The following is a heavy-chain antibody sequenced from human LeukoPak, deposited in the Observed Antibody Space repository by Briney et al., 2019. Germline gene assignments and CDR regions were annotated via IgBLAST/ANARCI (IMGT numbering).Heavy chain of an antibody. Sequence: SETLSLTCAVSGYSISSGYYWGWIRQPPGKGREWIGSIYHSGSTYYNPSLKSRVTISVATSKNQFSLKLSSVTAADTAVYYCARGSNYYGSGSAYYYYMDVWGKGTTVTVSS. D-gene: IGHD3-10*01. CDR3: ARGSNYYGSGSAYYYYMDV. J-gene: IGHJ6*03. V-gene: IGHV4-38-2*01. CDR1: GYSISSGYY. CDR2: IYHSGST.